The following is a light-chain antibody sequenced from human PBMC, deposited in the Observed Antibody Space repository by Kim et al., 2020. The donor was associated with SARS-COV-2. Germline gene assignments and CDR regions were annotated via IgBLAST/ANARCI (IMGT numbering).Light chain of an antibody. CDR2: DVS. Sequence: GQSVTISCTGTSSDGGGYNYVSWYQQHPGKAPKLMIYDVSKRPSGVPDRFSGSKSGNTASLTISGLQAEDEADYYCCSYAGSYTWVFGTGTKVTVL. J-gene: IGLJ1*01. CDR3: CSYAGSYTWV. V-gene: IGLV2-11*01. CDR1: SSDGGGYNY.